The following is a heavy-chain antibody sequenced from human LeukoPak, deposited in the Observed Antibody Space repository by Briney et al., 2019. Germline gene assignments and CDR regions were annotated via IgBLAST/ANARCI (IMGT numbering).Heavy chain of an antibody. D-gene: IGHD3-16*02. CDR1: GGSISSSSYY. Sequence: SETLSLTCTVSGGSISSSSYYWGWIRQPPGKGLEWIGSIYYSGSTYYNPSLKSRVTISVDTSKNQFSLKLSSVTAADTAVYYCARCPECRYDYVWGSYRLHYFDYWGQGTLVTVSS. CDR3: ARCPECRYDYVWGSYRLHYFDY. CDR2: IYYSGST. V-gene: IGHV4-39*01. J-gene: IGHJ4*02.